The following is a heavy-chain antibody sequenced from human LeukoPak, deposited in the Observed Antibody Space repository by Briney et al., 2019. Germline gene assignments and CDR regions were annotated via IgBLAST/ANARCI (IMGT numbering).Heavy chain of an antibody. CDR2: IRSKAYGETA. J-gene: IGHJ4*02. V-gene: IGHV3-49*03. CDR3: TRDRGAYNLYDY. CDR1: GFTFGDYA. Sequence: GGSLRLSCTASGFTFGDYAMSWIRQAPGKGLEWVGFIRSKAYGETADYAASVKGRFTISRDDSKAIAYLQMNGLKTEDTAVYHCTRDRGAYNLYDYWGQGTLVTVSS. D-gene: IGHD1-1*01.